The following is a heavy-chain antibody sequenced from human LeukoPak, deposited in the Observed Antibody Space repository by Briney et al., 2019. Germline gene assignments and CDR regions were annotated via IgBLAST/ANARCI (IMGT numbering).Heavy chain of an antibody. D-gene: IGHD5-18*01. CDR1: GFTFSTYW. V-gene: IGHV3-74*01. Sequence: QPGGSLRLSCAASGFTFSTYWLHWVRQAPGKGLVWVSRIESDGASTTYADSVKGRFTISRDNAKNTLYLQMNSLRAEDTAVYYCARGYFHGSIDYWGQGTLVTVSS. J-gene: IGHJ4*02. CDR3: ARGYFHGSIDY. CDR2: IESDGAST.